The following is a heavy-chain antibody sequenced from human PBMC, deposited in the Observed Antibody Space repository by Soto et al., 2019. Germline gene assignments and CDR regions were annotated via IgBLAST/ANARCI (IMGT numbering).Heavy chain of an antibody. V-gene: IGHV3-23*01. Sequence: GGSLRLSCAASGLDFSGYAMSWVRRAPGKGLEWLSAISGSGDNTYYADSVKGRFTMSRDNSRNTLYLQMNSLGAEDAAIYYCAKDKGGVSVSGVIIPYFFDYWGQGTLVTVSS. CDR1: GLDFSGYA. D-gene: IGHD3-3*01. CDR3: AKDKGGVSVSGVIIPYFFDY. J-gene: IGHJ4*02. CDR2: ISGSGDNT.